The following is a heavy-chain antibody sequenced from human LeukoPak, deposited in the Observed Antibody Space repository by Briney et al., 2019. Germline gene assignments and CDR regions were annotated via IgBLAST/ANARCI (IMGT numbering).Heavy chain of an antibody. Sequence: PSQTLSLTCTVSGGSISSGSYYGSWIRQPAGKGLEWIGRIYTSGSTNYNPSLKSRVTISVDTSKNQFSLKLSSVTAADTAVYYCASSLYYYDSSGYLGWGQGTLVTVSS. CDR1: GGSISSGSYY. CDR3: ASSLYYYDSSGYLG. V-gene: IGHV4-61*02. D-gene: IGHD3-22*01. J-gene: IGHJ4*02. CDR2: IYTSGST.